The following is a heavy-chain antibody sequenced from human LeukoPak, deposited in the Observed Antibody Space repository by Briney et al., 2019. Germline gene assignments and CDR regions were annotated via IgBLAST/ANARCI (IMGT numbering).Heavy chain of an antibody. D-gene: IGHD5-12*01. J-gene: IGHJ4*02. Sequence: ASVKVSCKASGYTFTSYDINWVRQATGQGLEWMGWMNPNSGKTGYAQKFQGRVTMTRNTSISTAYMEMSSLRSEDTAVYYCARGGGYDGRPDYWGQGTLVTVSS. CDR1: GYTFTSYD. V-gene: IGHV1-8*01. CDR2: MNPNSGKT. CDR3: ARGGGYDGRPDY.